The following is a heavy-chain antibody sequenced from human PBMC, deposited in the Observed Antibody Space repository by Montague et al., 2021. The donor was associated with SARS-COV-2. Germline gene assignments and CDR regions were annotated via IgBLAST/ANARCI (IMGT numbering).Heavy chain of an antibody. Sequence: SETLSLTCTVSGGSISSYYWSWIRQPPGKGLEWIGYIYYSGSTNYNPSLKRRVTISVDTSKNQFSLKLSSVTAADTAVYYCAREPQPYYDILTGYYLDAFDSWGQGTMVTVSA. J-gene: IGHJ3*02. CDR3: AREPQPYYDILTGYYLDAFDS. D-gene: IGHD3-9*01. CDR1: GGSISSYY. V-gene: IGHV4-59*01. CDR2: IYYSGST.